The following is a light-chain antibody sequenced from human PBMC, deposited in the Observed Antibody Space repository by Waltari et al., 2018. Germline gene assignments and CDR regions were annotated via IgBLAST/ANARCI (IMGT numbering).Light chain of an antibody. CDR3: QQYYSFPPT. CDR1: QSVLHSSNNKNY. CDR2: WAS. Sequence: TVVTQSPDSLPVSLGARATIHCKSSQSVLHSSNNKNYLAWYQKKPGQPPKLLIFWASTRESGVPDRFSGSGSGTDFTLTISNLQTADVAVYYCQQYYSFPPTFGQGTKVEIK. V-gene: IGKV4-1*01. J-gene: IGKJ1*01.